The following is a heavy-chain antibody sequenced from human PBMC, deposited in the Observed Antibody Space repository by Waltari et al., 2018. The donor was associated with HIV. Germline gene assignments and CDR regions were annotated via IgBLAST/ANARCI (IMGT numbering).Heavy chain of an antibody. CDR3: AKGPFDY. CDR1: GSTFDDYA. CDR2: ISWNSGSI. Sequence: EVQLVEHGGGLVQPGRSLRLSCAASGSTFDDYAMHWVRQGPGKGLGWVAGISWNSGSIGYEDSVKGRFTISRDNAKNSVYLEMNSLRTEDTALYYCAKGPFDYWGQGTLVTVSS. J-gene: IGHJ4*02. V-gene: IGHV3-9*01.